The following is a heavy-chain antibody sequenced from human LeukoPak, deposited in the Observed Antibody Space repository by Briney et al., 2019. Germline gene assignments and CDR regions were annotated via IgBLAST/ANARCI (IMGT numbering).Heavy chain of an antibody. D-gene: IGHD2-15*01. CDR3: ARLGEAAAATPSYWYFDL. J-gene: IGHJ2*01. Sequence: PSETLSLTCTVSGGSISSDYWSWIRQPPGKGLEWIAYIYYSGNTNYNPSLKSRLTMSVDTSKNQFSLKLSSVTAADTAVYYCARLGEAAAATPSYWYFDLWGRGTLVTVSS. V-gene: IGHV4-59*08. CDR2: IYYSGNT. CDR1: GGSISSDY.